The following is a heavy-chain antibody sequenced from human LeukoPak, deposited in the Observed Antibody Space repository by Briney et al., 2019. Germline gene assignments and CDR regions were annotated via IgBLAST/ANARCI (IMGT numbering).Heavy chain of an antibody. J-gene: IGHJ4*02. CDR3: ARVGLGSSGPYGEFDY. Sequence: GGSLRLSCAASGFTFSTSSINWVRQAPRKWLEWVSSISSSSSYIYYADSVKGRFTISRDNAKNSLYLQMNSLRAEDTAVYYCARVGLGSSGPYGEFDYWGQGTLVTVSS. CDR1: GFTFSTSS. D-gene: IGHD6-19*01. CDR2: ISSSSSYI. V-gene: IGHV3-21*01.